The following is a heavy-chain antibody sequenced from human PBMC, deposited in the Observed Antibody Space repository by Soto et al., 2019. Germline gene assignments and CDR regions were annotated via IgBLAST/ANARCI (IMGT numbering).Heavy chain of an antibody. Sequence: ASVKVSCKASGYTFTSYGISWVRQAPGQGLEWMGWISTYNGNKNFAQKFQGRVTMTTDTSTTTAYMELRSLRSDDAAVYYCVRDQAVADSDLAYWGQGTLVTVSS. D-gene: IGHD6-19*01. J-gene: IGHJ4*02. V-gene: IGHV1-18*01. CDR2: ISTYNGNK. CDR3: VRDQAVADSDLAY. CDR1: GYTFTSYG.